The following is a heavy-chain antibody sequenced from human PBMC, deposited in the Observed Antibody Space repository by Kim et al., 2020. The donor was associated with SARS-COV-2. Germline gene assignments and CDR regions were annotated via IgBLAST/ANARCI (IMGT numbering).Heavy chain of an antibody. Sequence: TYYPGSVKGRFTISRENAKNSLYLQMNSLRAGDTAVYYCARSRYSSAPDYWGQGTLVTVSS. D-gene: IGHD6-25*01. CDR2: T. J-gene: IGHJ4*02. CDR3: ARSRYSSAPDY. V-gene: IGHV3-13*01.